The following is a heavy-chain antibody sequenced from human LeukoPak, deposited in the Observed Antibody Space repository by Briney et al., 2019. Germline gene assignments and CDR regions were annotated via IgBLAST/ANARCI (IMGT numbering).Heavy chain of an antibody. Sequence: GGSLRLSCAASGFTFSSYAMHWVRQAPGKGLEWVAVISYDGSNKYYADSVKGRFTISRDNSKNTLYLQMNSLRAEDTAVYYCAREVNDYDFWSGYTAMYNWFDPWGQGTLVTVSS. CDR3: AREVNDYDFWSGYTAMYNWFDP. D-gene: IGHD3-3*01. V-gene: IGHV3-30*04. CDR2: ISYDGSNK. J-gene: IGHJ5*02. CDR1: GFTFSSYA.